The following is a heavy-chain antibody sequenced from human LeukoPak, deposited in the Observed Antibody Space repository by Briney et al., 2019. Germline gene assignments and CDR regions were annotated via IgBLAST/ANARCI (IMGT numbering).Heavy chain of an antibody. CDR2: ISWNSGSI. CDR1: GFTFDDYA. J-gene: IGHJ6*03. CDR3: ARVFKAVAGTNYYYYMDV. Sequence: GGSLRLSCAASGFTFDDYAMHWVRQAPGKGLEWVSGISWNSGSIGYADSVKGRFTISRDNAKNSLYLQTNSPRAEDTALYYCARVFKAVAGTNYYYYMDVRGKGTTVTVSS. D-gene: IGHD6-19*01. V-gene: IGHV3-9*01.